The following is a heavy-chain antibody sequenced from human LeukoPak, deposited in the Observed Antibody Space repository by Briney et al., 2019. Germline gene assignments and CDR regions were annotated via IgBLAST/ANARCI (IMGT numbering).Heavy chain of an antibody. CDR3: AREPRGGGYGGTPDY. D-gene: IGHD4-23*01. J-gene: IGHJ4*02. Sequence: PGGSLRLSCAASGFTFSSYSMNWVRQAPGKGLEWVSSISSSSSYIYYADSVKGRFTISRDNAKNSLYLQMNSLRAEDTAVYYCAREPRGGGYGGTPDYWGQGTLVTVSS. V-gene: IGHV3-21*01. CDR1: GFTFSSYS. CDR2: ISSSSSYI.